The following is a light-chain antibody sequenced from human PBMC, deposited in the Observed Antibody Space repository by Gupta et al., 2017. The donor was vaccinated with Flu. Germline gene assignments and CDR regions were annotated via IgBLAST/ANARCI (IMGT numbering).Light chain of an antibody. J-gene: IGLJ3*02. Sequence: SITIPCTGTSSDIGGYNYVSWHHPHPPKPHNLLFYEVTKRPSGVANRFSGFKSGNTASLTISGRQEEDEAEYYCSSYTSSRTVVFGGGTRLTVL. V-gene: IGLV2-14*01. CDR2: EVT. CDR1: SSDIGGYNY. CDR3: SSYTSSRTVV.